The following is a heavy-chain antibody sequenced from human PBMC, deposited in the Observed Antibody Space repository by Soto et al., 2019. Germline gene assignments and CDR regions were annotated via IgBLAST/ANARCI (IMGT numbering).Heavy chain of an antibody. Sequence: SVKVSCKASGGTFSSYAISWVRQAPGQGLEWMGGIIPIFGTANYAQKFQGRVTITADESTSTAYMELSSLRSEDTAVYYCAREAYSSSSGDYYYYGMDVWGQGTTVTVSS. CDR2: IIPIFGTA. D-gene: IGHD6-6*01. CDR3: AREAYSSSSGDYYYYGMDV. CDR1: GGTFSSYA. V-gene: IGHV1-69*13. J-gene: IGHJ6*02.